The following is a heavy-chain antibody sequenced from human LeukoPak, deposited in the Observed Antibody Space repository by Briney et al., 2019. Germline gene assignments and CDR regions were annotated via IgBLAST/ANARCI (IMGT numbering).Heavy chain of an antibody. CDR2: INPNSGGT. CDR3: ARDKLVATIIYYYYYGMDV. D-gene: IGHD5-12*01. CDR1: GYTFTGNY. V-gene: IGHV1-2*02. J-gene: IGHJ6*02. Sequence: ASVKVSCKASGYTFTGNYMHWVRQAPGQGLEWMGWINPNSGGTNYAQKFQGRVTMTRDTSISTAYMELSRLRSDDTAVYYCARDKLVATIIYYYYYGMDVWGQGTTVTVSS.